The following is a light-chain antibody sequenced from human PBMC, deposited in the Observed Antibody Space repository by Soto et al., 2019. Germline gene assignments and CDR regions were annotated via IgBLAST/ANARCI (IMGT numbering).Light chain of an antibody. CDR3: QQYYPLPNI. Sequence: DMQMSQSRSPLSASVGGRVTMTCQAGEEISNHLHWYQQKPGKAPKLLIYDASNLETGVPSRFSGSGSGTDFTATISSLQPEDSEPHSCQQYYPLPNIFGQGTRLEIK. CDR2: DAS. CDR1: EEISNH. J-gene: IGKJ5*01. V-gene: IGKV1-33*01.